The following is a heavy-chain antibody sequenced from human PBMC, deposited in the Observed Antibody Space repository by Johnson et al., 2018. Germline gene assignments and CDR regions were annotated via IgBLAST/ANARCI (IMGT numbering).Heavy chain of an antibody. J-gene: IGHJ1*01. CDR2: IKQDGNDN. CDR1: GFTFSNSW. CDR3: ARGGPYYEYFEQ. D-gene: IGHD1-26*01. V-gene: IGHV3-7*01. Sequence: VQLVQSGGGLVQPGGSLRLSCAASGFTFSNSWMSWVRQAPGKGLEWVANIKQDGNDNYYVDSVKGGFTISRYTGKNSVYLQMKSLSAEDTAVYYCARGGPYYEYFEQWGQGTLVTVSS.